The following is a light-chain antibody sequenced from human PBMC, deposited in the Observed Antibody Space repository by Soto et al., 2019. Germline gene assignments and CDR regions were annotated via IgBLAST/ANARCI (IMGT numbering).Light chain of an antibody. Sequence: DIQMTQSPSSLSASVGDRVTITCRASQSSSSYLNWYQQKPGKAPKLLIYAASSLQSGVPSRFSGSGSGTDFTLTISSLQPEDFATYYCQQSYSTLGTCGQGTKVEIK. V-gene: IGKV1-39*01. CDR2: AAS. J-gene: IGKJ1*01. CDR3: QQSYSTLGT. CDR1: QSSSSY.